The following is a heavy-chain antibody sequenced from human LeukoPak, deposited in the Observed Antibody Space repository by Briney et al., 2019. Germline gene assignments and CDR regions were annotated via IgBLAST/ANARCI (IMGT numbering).Heavy chain of an antibody. V-gene: IGHV3-11*06. CDR3: ARDLSFTIFGVVNYFDY. D-gene: IGHD3-3*01. CDR1: GFTFSDYY. J-gene: IGHJ4*02. CDR2: ICSSSSYT. Sequence: PGGSLRLSCAASGFTFSDYYMSWIRQAPGKGLEWVSHICSSSSYTNYADSVKGRFTISRDNAKNSLYLQMNSLRAEDTAVYYCARDLSFTIFGVVNYFDYWGQGTLVTVSS.